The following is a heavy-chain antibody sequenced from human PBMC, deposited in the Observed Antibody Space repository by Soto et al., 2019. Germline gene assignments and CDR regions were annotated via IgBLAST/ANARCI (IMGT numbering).Heavy chain of an antibody. Sequence: EVQLVESGGGLVQPGGSLRLSCAASGFTFSSYWMHWVRQAPGKGLVWVSRINSDGSSTSYADSVKGRFTISRDNAKNTLYQQMNSLRAEDTAVYYCVYKYAEYFQHWGQGTLVTVSS. CDR2: INSDGSST. CDR3: VYKYAEYFQH. D-gene: IGHD3-10*01. V-gene: IGHV3-74*01. CDR1: GFTFSSYW. J-gene: IGHJ1*01.